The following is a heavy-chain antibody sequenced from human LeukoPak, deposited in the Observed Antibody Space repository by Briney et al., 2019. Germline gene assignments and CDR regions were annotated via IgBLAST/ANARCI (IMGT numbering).Heavy chain of an antibody. Sequence: ASVKVSCKGSRYTFTSYDINWVRQATGQGLEWMGWMNPNSGNTGYAQKFQGRVTMTRNTSISTAYMELSSLRAEDTAVYYCARGRRSHAFDIWGQGTMVTVSS. CDR1: RYTFTSYD. V-gene: IGHV1-8*01. J-gene: IGHJ3*02. CDR2: MNPNSGNT. CDR3: ARGRRSHAFDI.